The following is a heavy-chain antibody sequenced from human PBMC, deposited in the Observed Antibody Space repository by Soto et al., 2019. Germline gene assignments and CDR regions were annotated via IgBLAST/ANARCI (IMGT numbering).Heavy chain of an antibody. CDR1: GFTVSSNY. D-gene: IGHD6-13*01. V-gene: IGHV3-53*02. Sequence: EVQLVETGGGLIQPGGSLRLSCAASGFTVSSNYMSWVRQAPGKGLEWVSVIYSGGSTYYADSVKGRFTISRNNSKNTLYLQMNSLRAEDTAVYYCARYATSAGTLDFDYWGQGTLVTVSS. J-gene: IGHJ4*02. CDR3: ARYATSAGTLDFDY. CDR2: IYSGGST.